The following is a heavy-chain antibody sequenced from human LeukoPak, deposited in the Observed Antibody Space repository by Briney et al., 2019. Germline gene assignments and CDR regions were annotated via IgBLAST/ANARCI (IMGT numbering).Heavy chain of an antibody. J-gene: IGHJ4*02. CDR2: ISVYNDNK. D-gene: IGHD4-17*01. V-gene: IGHV1-18*01. CDR3: ARVGAGVTTLDY. CDR1: GYIFTSYG. Sequence: ASVKVSCKASGYIFTSYGISWVRQAPGQGLEWMGWISVYNDNKNYAQKFQGRVTMTTDPSTSTAHMELRSLRSDDTAVYYCARVGAGVTTLDYWGQGTLVTVSS.